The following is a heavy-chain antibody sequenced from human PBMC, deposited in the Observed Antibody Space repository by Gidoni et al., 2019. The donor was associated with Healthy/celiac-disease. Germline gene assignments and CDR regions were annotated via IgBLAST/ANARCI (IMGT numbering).Heavy chain of an antibody. J-gene: IGHJ6*02. D-gene: IGHD2-15*01. V-gene: IGHV1-69*04. Sequence: QVQLVQSGAEVKKPGHAVRVPCKASGATFSSHAISWVRQAQGQGLEWMGRIIPILGIANDAQKFQGRGTITADKATSTAYVELSSLRSEDTAVYYCARVVVEVLAATRYYYGMDVWGQGTTVTVSS. CDR1: GATFSSHA. CDR2: IIPILGIA. CDR3: ARVVVEVLAATRYYYGMDV.